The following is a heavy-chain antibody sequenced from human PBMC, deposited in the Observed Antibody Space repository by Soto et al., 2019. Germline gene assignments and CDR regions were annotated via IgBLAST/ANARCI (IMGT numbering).Heavy chain of an antibody. CDR1: GFTFSAYA. D-gene: IGHD4-4*01. CDR2: ISYEGSIK. CDR3: AKVPRQNSNGWIYFDS. J-gene: IGHJ4*02. Sequence: QVQLVESGGGVVQPGRSLRLSCAASGFTFSAYAMHWVRQAPGKGLEWVAVISYEGSIKNYADSVKGRFTISRDNSKNTLYLQMNSLRREDTAVYYCAKVPRQNSNGWIYFDSWGQGTRVTVSS. V-gene: IGHV3-30*04.